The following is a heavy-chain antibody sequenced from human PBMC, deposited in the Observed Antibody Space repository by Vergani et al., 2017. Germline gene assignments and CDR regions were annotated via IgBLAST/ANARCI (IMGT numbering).Heavy chain of an antibody. J-gene: IGHJ4*02. CDR1: FDSIRNLY. CDR2: IYYSGST. D-gene: IGHD7-27*01. CDR3: ARSSLTGGGFDY. Sequence: QVQLQESGPGLVKSSETLSLTCSVSFDSIRNLYCNWIRQPPGKGLEWIGYIYYSGSTYYNPSLKSRVTISVDTSKNQFSLKLSSVTAADTAVYYCARSSLTGGGFDYWGQGTLVTVSS. V-gene: IGHV4-30-4*08.